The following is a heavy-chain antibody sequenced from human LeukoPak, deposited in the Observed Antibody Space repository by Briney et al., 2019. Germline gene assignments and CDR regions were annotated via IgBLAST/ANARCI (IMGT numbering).Heavy chain of an antibody. CDR2: IYYSGST. D-gene: IGHD3-22*01. V-gene: IGHV4-59*08. CDR3: ARHSSGYYSWDY. J-gene: IGHJ4*02. Sequence: SETLSLTCTVSAGSINKYYWSWIRQPPGKGLEWIGYIYYSGSTNYNPSLKSRVTISVDTSKNQFSLKLSSVTAADTAVYYCARHSSGYYSWDYWGQGTLATVPS. CDR1: AGSINKYY.